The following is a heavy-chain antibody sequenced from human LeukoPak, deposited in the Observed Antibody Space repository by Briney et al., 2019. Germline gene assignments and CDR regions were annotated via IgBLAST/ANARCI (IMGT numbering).Heavy chain of an antibody. J-gene: IGHJ3*02. CDR2: INPNSGGT. D-gene: IGHD4-11*01. Sequence: ASVKVSCKASGYTFTGYYMHWVRQAPGQGLEWMGWINPNSGGTNYAQKFQGRVTMTRDTSISTAYMELSRLRSDDTAVYYCARQNDYSDYGMNAFDIWGQGTMVTVSS. CDR3: ARQNDYSDYGMNAFDI. V-gene: IGHV1-2*02. CDR1: GYTFTGYY.